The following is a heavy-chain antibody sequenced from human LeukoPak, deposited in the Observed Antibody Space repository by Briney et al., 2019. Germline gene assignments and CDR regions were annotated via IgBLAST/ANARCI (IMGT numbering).Heavy chain of an antibody. V-gene: IGHV1-8*01. CDR3: ARPPTNYYGSGSYYYGMDV. D-gene: IGHD3-10*01. CDR2: MNPNSGNT. J-gene: IGHJ6*02. CDR1: GCTFTSYD. Sequence: GASVKVSCKASGCTFTSYDINWVRQATGQGLEWMGWMNPNSGNTGYAQKFQGRVTMTRNTSISTAYMELSSLRSEDTAVYYCARPPTNYYGSGSYYYGMDVWGQGTTVTVSS.